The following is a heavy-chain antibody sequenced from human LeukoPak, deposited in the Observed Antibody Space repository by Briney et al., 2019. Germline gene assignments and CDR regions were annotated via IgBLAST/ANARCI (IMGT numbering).Heavy chain of an antibody. J-gene: IGHJ3*02. V-gene: IGHV3-48*01. Sequence: GGSLRLSCAASGFTFSYYSINWVRQTPGKGLEWVSYISSSGSTIYYADSVKGRFTISRDNAKNSLYLQMNSLRAEDTAVYYCASGLYCSSTSCLSAFDIWGQGTMVTVSS. CDR2: ISSSGSTI. CDR3: ASGLYCSSTSCLSAFDI. CDR1: GFTFSYYS. D-gene: IGHD2-2*01.